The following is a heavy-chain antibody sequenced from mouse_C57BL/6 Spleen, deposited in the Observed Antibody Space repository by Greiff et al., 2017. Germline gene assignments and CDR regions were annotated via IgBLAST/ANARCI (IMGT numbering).Heavy chain of an antibody. CDR1: GYTFTSYW. J-gene: IGHJ3*01. Sequence: QVQLQQPGAELVRPGSSVKLSCKASGYTFTSYWMHWVKQRPIQGLEWIGNIDPSDSETHYNPKFKDKATLTVAKSSSTASMKLSSLTSEDSAVYYWARQPAQAAWFAYWGQGTLVTVSA. D-gene: IGHD3-2*02. V-gene: IGHV1-52*01. CDR2: IDPSDSET. CDR3: ARQPAQAAWFAY.